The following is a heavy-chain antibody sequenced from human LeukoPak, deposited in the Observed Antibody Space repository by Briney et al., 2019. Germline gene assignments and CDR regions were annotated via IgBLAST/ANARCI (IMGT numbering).Heavy chain of an antibody. J-gene: IGHJ4*02. CDR2: VYYSGST. CDR3: ARSIIGTRSKFDY. D-gene: IGHD1/OR15-1a*01. CDR1: GGSISSYY. Sequence: PSETLSLTCTVSGGSISSYYWSWIRQPPGKGLEWIGYVYYSGSTNYNPSLKSRVTILVDTSKNHFSLKLSSVTAADTAVYSCARSIIGTRSKFDYWGQGTLVTVSS. V-gene: IGHV4-59*08.